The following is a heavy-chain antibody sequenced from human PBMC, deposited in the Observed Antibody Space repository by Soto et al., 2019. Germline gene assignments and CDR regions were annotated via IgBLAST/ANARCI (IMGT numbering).Heavy chain of an antibody. CDR2: ISYDGSNK. Sequence: GGSLRLSCAASGFTFSSYGMHWVRQAPGKGLEWVAVISYDGSNKYYADSVKGRFTISRDNSKNTLYLQMNSLRAEDTAVYYCAKGDFQWLVGGYFDYWGQGTLVTVSS. CDR1: GFTFSSYG. CDR3: AKGDFQWLVGGYFDY. V-gene: IGHV3-30*18. D-gene: IGHD6-19*01. J-gene: IGHJ4*02.